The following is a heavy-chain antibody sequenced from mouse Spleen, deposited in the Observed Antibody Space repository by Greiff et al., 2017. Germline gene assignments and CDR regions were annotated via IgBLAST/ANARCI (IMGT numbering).Heavy chain of an antibody. CDR3: ARANSLLRPFFDY. D-gene: IGHD1-2*01. J-gene: IGHJ2*01. V-gene: IGHV1S81*02. CDR2: INPSNGRT. CDR1: GYTFTSYW. Sequence: QVQLQQPGAELVKPGASVKLSCKASGYTFTSYWMHWVKQRPGQGLEWIGEINPSNGRTNYNEKFKSKATLTVDKSSSTAYMQLSSLTSEDSAVYYCARANSLLRPFFDYWGQGTTLTVSS.